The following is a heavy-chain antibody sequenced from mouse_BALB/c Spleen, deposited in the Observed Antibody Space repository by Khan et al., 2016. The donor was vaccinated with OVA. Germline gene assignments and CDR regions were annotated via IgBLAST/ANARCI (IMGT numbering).Heavy chain of an antibody. Sequence: EVKLLESGPGLVKPSQSLSLTCTVTGYSITSGYAWNWIRQFPGNKLEWMGYISYSGVTSYTPSLKSRISITRDTSKNQFFLQLNSVTTEDTATXYCARGNYYGYYFDYWGQGTTLTVSS. D-gene: IGHD1-1*01. V-gene: IGHV3-2*02. CDR1: GYSITSGYA. CDR2: ISYSGVT. CDR3: ARGNYYGYYFDY. J-gene: IGHJ2*01.